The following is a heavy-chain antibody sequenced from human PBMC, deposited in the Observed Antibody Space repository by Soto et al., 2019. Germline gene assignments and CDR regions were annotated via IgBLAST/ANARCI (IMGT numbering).Heavy chain of an antibody. V-gene: IGHV1-8*01. CDR3: ARVSRRGPGYCSSTSCPNGYYYYYMDV. D-gene: IGHD2-2*01. J-gene: IGHJ6*03. CDR2: MNPNSGNT. CDR1: GYTFTSYD. Sequence: ASVKVSCKASGYTFTSYDINWVRQATGQGLEWMGWMNPNSGNTGYAQKFQGRVTMTRNTSISTAYMELSSLRSEDTAVYYCARVSRRGPGYCSSTSCPNGYYYYYMDVWGKGTTVTVSS.